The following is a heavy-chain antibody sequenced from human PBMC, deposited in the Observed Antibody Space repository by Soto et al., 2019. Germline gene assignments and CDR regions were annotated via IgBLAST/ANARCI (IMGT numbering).Heavy chain of an antibody. Sequence: PSETLSLTCTVSGGSISSYYWSWIRQPAGKGLEWIGRIYTSGSTNYNPSLKSRVTMSVDTSKNKFSLKLSSVTAADTAVYYCAGDMWELPNADAFDIRGQGTIVTVSS. CDR1: GGSISSYY. CDR3: AGDMWELPNADAFDI. J-gene: IGHJ3*02. V-gene: IGHV4-4*07. D-gene: IGHD1-26*01. CDR2: IYTSGST.